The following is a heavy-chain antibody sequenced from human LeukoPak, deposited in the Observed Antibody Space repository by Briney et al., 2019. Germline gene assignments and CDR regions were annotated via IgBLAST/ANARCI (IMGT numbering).Heavy chain of an antibody. CDR3: AINDGSGSYYKSDY. D-gene: IGHD3-10*01. V-gene: IGHV4-34*01. CDR2: IDQSGST. Sequence: SETLSLTCAVYGGSFSGYYWSWVRQPPGKGRGWIGEIDQSGSTNYNPSLKSRVTITIDTSKNQFSLKLNSVTAADTAVYYCAINDGSGSYYKSDYWGQGTLVTVSS. J-gene: IGHJ4*02. CDR1: GGSFSGYY.